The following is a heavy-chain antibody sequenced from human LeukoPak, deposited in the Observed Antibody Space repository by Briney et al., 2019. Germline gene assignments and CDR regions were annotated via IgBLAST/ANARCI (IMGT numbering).Heavy chain of an antibody. Sequence: SETLSLTCTVSGGSISSYYWSWIRQPPGKGLEWIGYIYYSGSTYYNPSLKSRVTISVDTSKNQFSLKLSSVTAADTAVYYCARGYYLYYFDYWGQGTLVTVSS. CDR1: GGSISSYY. J-gene: IGHJ4*02. V-gene: IGHV4-59*08. CDR3: ARGYYLYYFDY. D-gene: IGHD3-10*01. CDR2: IYYSGST.